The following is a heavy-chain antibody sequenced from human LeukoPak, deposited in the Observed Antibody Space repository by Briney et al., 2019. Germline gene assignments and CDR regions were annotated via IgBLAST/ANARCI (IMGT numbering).Heavy chain of an antibody. D-gene: IGHD1-26*01. CDR3: ARRRIVGATGSFDP. J-gene: IGHJ5*02. V-gene: IGHV4-39*01. Sequence: PSETLSLTCTVSGGSISSSSYYWGWIRQPPGKGLEWIGSIYYSGSTYYNPSLKSRVTISVDTSKNQFSLKLSSVTAADTAVYYCARRRIVGATGSFDPWGQGTLVTVSS. CDR2: IYYSGST. CDR1: GGSISSSSYY.